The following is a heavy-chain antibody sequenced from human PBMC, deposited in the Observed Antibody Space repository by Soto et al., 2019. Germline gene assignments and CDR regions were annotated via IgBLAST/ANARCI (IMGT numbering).Heavy chain of an antibody. D-gene: IGHD6-13*01. Sequence: GGSLRLSCAASGFTFSSYWMSWVRQAPGKGLEWVANIKQDRSEKYYVDSVKGRFTISRDNAKNSLYLQMNSLREEDTAVYYCATDHRGEYSSSTRTHYYYYRMDVWGQGNTVTVSS. V-gene: IGHV3-7*03. CDR2: IKQDRSEK. J-gene: IGHJ6*02. CDR1: GFTFSSYW. CDR3: ATDHRGEYSSSTRTHYYYYRMDV.